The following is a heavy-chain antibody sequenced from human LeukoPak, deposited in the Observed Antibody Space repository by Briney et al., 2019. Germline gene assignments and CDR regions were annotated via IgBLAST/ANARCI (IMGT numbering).Heavy chain of an antibody. CDR1: GSTFSSYS. Sequence: GGSLRLSCAASGSTFSSYSMNWVRQAPGKGLEWVSSISSSSSYIYFADSVKGRFTISRDNAKNSLYLQMNSLRAEDTAVYYCAASTGPNSDYWGQGTLVTVSS. J-gene: IGHJ4*02. V-gene: IGHV3-21*01. CDR3: AASTGPNSDY. CDR2: ISSSSSYI. D-gene: IGHD4-17*01.